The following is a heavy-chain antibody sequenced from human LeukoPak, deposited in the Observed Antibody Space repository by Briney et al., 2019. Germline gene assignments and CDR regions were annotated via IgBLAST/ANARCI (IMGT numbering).Heavy chain of an antibody. CDR2: IQYDGSNK. D-gene: IGHD3-22*01. J-gene: IGHJ4*02. CDR3: AKVWDYYDSSGYLFDY. Sequence: GGSLRLSCAASGFTFSSYGMHWVRQAPGKGLEWVTFIQYDGSNKYYADSVKGRFTISRDNSKNTLYLQMNSLRAEDTAVYYCAKVWDYYDSSGYLFDYWGQGTLVTVSS. V-gene: IGHV3-30*02. CDR1: GFTFSSYG.